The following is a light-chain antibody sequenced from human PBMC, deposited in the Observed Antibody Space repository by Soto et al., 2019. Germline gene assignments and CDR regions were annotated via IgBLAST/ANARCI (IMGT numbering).Light chain of an antibody. CDR2: GAS. CDR3: QQYVSSPWA. CDR1: QSVSSSF. V-gene: IGKV3-20*01. J-gene: IGKJ1*01. Sequence: EIVLAQSPGTLSLSPGESATLSCRASQSVSSSFLAWYQQKAGQAPRLLIYGASRRATGIPDRFSGSGSGTDLTLTTSRLEPEDFAVYYCQQYVSSPWAFGQGTKVEI.